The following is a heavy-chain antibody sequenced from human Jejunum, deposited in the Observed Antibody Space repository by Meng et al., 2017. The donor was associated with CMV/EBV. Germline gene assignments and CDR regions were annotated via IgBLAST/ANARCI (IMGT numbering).Heavy chain of an antibody. CDR1: YW. CDR2: SNYDGTVT. J-gene: IGHJ3*02. CDR3: ARGAYYSDSPDYQNPDAFDI. Sequence: YWMHWLRQTPGKGLVWVSRSNYDGTVTNYADSVKGRFTISRDNGRNTLYLQMDSLRAEDTAVHYCARGAYYSDSPDYQNPDAFDIWGRGTMVTVSS. D-gene: IGHD3-22*01. V-gene: IGHV3-74*01.